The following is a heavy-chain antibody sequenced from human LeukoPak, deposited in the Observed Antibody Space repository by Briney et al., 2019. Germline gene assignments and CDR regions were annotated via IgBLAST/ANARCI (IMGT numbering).Heavy chain of an antibody. CDR3: ARGGSGWYYFDY. CDR2: IYTSGNT. Sequence: NSSETLSLTCTVSGGSISNYYWSWIRQPAGKGLEWIGRIYTSGNTHYNPSLKSRVTMSVDTSKNQFSLNLSSVTAADTAVYYCARGGSGWYYFDYWGQGTLVIVSS. CDR1: GGSISNYY. D-gene: IGHD6-19*01. J-gene: IGHJ4*02. V-gene: IGHV4-4*07.